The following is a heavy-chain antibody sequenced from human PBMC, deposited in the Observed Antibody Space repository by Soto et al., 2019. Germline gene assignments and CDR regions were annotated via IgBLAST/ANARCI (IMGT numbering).Heavy chain of an antibody. CDR1: CSSISTAS. CDR2: IYSRGRT. V-gene: IGHV4-4*08. CDR3: AKNWNWGSLVH. J-gene: IGHJ4*02. Sequence: SETISLTCTVSCSSISTASRSWIRPSPRKGLEWIWIIYSRGRTNYNPSLKSRVTPFVEPPKNHFSLKLSSVTAADTAVYYCAKNWNWGSLVHWGQGTLVTVS. D-gene: IGHD7-27*01.